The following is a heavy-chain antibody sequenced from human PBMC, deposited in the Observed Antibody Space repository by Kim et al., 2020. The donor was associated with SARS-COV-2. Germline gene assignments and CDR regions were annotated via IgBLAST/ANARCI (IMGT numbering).Heavy chain of an antibody. J-gene: IGHJ4*02. D-gene: IGHD6-19*01. CDR2: VNPNNDGT. V-gene: IGHV1-2*02. CDR3: ASQPHVAAGTWCFDF. CDR1: GYTFTGYY. Sequence: ASVKVSCKASGYTFTGYYIHWVRQAPGQGLEWMGWVNPNNDGTNYAQKFQGRVTMTRDTSISKAYMVLSSLKSDDTAVYYCASQPHVAAGTWCFDFWGQGTRVTVSS.